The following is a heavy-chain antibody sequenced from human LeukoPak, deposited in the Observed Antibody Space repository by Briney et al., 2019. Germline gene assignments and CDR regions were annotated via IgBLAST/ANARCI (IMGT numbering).Heavy chain of an antibody. CDR1: GFTFDDYA. J-gene: IGHJ6*03. CDR3: AKDYCSSTSCYAPYYYMDV. Sequence: PGGSLRLSCAASGFTFDDYAMHWVRQAPRKGLEWVSGISWNSGSIGYADSVKGRFTISRDNAKNSLYLQMNSLRAEDTALYYCAKDYCSSTSCYAPYYYMDVWGKGTTVTVSS. D-gene: IGHD2-2*01. CDR2: ISWNSGSI. V-gene: IGHV3-9*01.